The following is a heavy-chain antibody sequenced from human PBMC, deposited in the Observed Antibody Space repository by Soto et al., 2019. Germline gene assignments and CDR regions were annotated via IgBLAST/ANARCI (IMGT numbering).Heavy chain of an antibody. Sequence: ASVKVSCKASGYTFTSYGISWVRQAPGQGLEWMGWISAYNGNTNYAQKLQGRVTMTTDTSTSTAYMELRSLRSDDTAVYYCARGYYYDSSGYYPDYGMDVWGQGTTVTVSS. J-gene: IGHJ6*02. V-gene: IGHV1-18*01. CDR3: ARGYYYDSSGYYPDYGMDV. CDR2: ISAYNGNT. CDR1: GYTFTSYG. D-gene: IGHD3-22*01.